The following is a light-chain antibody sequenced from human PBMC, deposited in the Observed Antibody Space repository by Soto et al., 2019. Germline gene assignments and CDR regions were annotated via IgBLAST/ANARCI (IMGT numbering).Light chain of an antibody. CDR3: QQYNNWPYT. CDR1: QSVSSN. J-gene: IGKJ2*01. Sequence: EIVMTQSPATLSVSPGERATLSCRASQSVSSNLAWYQQNPGQAPRLLISGAYTRATDIPARVSGSGSGTEFTRTISSLQSEDFAVYYGQQYNNWPYTFGQGTKLEIK. CDR2: GAY. V-gene: IGKV3-15*01.